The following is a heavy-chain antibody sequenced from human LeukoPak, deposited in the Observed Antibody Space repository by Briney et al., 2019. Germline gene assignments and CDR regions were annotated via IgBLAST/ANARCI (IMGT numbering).Heavy chain of an antibody. CDR3: ATVAVGASAGYYYYCGMDV. Sequence: ASVKVSCKVSGYTLTELSMHWVRQAPGKGLEWMGGFDPEDGETIYAQKFQGRVTMTEDTSTDTAYMELSSLRSEDTAVYYCATVAVGASAGYYYYCGMDVWGQGTTVTVSS. J-gene: IGHJ6*02. V-gene: IGHV1-24*01. CDR1: GYTLTELS. D-gene: IGHD1-26*01. CDR2: FDPEDGET.